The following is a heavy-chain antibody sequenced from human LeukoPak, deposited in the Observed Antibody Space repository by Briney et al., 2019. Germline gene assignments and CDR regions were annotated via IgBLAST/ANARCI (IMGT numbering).Heavy chain of an antibody. V-gene: IGHV3-33*08. CDR2: IWYDGSNK. J-gene: IGHJ3*02. CDR1: GFTYSNYN. CDR3: ARDRGDDGDSFDAFDI. D-gene: IGHD4-17*01. Sequence: GGSLRLSCAASGFTYSNYNMHWVRQAPGKGLEWVAVIWYDGSNKYYADSVKGRFTISRDNSKNTLYLQMNSLRAEDTAVYYCARDRGDDGDSFDAFDIWGQGTMVTVSS.